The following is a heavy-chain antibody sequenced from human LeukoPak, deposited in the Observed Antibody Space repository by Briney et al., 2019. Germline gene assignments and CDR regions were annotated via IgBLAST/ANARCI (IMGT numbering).Heavy chain of an antibody. D-gene: IGHD5-24*01. CDR2: IIPIFGTA. CDR1: GCTFSSYA. CDR3: ARGYNHPALGV. Sequence: GASVKVSCKASGCTFSSYAISWVRQAPAQALEWMGGIIPIFGTANYAQKFQGRVTITTDESTSTAYMELSSLRAEDTAVYYCARGYNHPALGVWGQGTLVTVSS. J-gene: IGHJ4*02. V-gene: IGHV1-69*05.